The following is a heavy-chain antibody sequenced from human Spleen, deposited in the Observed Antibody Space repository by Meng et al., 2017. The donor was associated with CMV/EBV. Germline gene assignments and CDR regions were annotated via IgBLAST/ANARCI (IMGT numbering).Heavy chain of an antibody. CDR1: GGSFSGYY. CDR2: INHSGST. J-gene: IGHJ4*02. CDR3: ARDSSSSSGVGLPTY. V-gene: IGHV4-34*01. Sequence: QGQLQPGGAGLLKPSATLSLTCAVYGGSFSGYYWSWIRQPPGKGLEWIGEINHSGSTNYNPSLKSRVTISVDTSKNQFSLKLSFVTAADTAVYYCARDSSSSSGVGLPTYWGQGTLVTVSS. D-gene: IGHD6-6*01.